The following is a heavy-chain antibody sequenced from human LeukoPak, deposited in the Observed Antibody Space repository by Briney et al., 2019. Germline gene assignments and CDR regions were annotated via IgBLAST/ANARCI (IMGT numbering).Heavy chain of an antibody. Sequence: SETLSLTCAVSGYSISSGYYWGWIRQPPGKGLEWIGSIYHSGSTYYNPSLKSRVTISVDTSKNQFSLKLSSVTAADTAVYYCASRFVSTMVRRVIGDYWGQGTLVTVSS. D-gene: IGHD3-10*01. J-gene: IGHJ4*02. CDR2: IYHSGST. V-gene: IGHV4-38-2*01. CDR1: GYSISSGYY. CDR3: ASRFVSTMVRRVIGDY.